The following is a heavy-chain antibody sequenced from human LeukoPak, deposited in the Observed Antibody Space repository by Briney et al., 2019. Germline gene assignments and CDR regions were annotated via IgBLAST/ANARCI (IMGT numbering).Heavy chain of an antibody. Sequence: SETLSLTCAVYGGSFSGYYWSWIRQPPGKGLEWIGEINHSGSTNYNPSLKSRVTISVDTSKNLFSLKLSSVTAADTAVYYCARGAVFFEYSSSSHYYYYMDVWGKGTTVTVSS. CDR2: INHSGST. CDR1: GGSFSGYY. D-gene: IGHD6-6*01. J-gene: IGHJ6*03. V-gene: IGHV4-34*01. CDR3: ARGAVFFEYSSSSHYYYYMDV.